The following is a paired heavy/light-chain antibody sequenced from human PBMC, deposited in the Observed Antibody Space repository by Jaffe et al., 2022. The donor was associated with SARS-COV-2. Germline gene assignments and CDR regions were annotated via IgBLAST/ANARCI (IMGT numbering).Heavy chain of an antibody. J-gene: IGHJ1*01. CDR3: ANSEREVLRFQH. V-gene: IGHV1-3*01. D-gene: IGHD1-26*01. CDR2: INGGNGNT. Sequence: QVQLVQSGAEVKKPGASVKVSCKASGYSFTSYAMHWVRQAPGQRLEWMGWINGGNGNTKHSQKFQGRVTITRDTSASTAYMEVSSLRSEDTAVYYCANSEREVLRFQHWGQGTLVTVSS. CDR1: GYSFTSYA.
Light chain of an antibody. CDR1: QSVFYSSNNKSY. CDR2: WAS. V-gene: IGKV4-1*01. CDR3: QQYYSAPLT. Sequence: DIVMTQSPDSLAVSLGERATINCKSSQSVFYSSNNKSYLAWFQQKPGQPPKLLIYWASTRESGVPDRFSGSGSGTDFTLTISSLQAEDVAVYYCQQYYSAPLTFGGGTKVEIK. J-gene: IGKJ4*01.